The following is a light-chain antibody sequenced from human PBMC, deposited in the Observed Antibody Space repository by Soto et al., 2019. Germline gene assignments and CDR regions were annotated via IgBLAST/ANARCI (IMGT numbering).Light chain of an antibody. Sequence: QSALTQPPSASGSPGQSVTISCTGSSSDIGGYDFVSWYQQHPGKVPKLLIYEVTKRPSGVPDRFSGSKSGKTASLTVSGLQADDEADYYCCSHAGSKNYYLFGPGTTLTVL. CDR1: SSDIGGYDF. CDR3: CSHAGSKNYYL. V-gene: IGLV2-8*01. CDR2: EVT. J-gene: IGLJ1*01.